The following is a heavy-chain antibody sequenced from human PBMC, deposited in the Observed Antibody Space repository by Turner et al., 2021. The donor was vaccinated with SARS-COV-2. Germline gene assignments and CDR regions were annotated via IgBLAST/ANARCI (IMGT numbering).Heavy chain of an antibody. CDR2: ISIGSVYI. Sequence: EVQLLRSGGGLVQPGGSLSLSCGASRFTFSNSAMSWVRQAPGKGPEWVSAISIGSVYISYADSVKGRFTISRDNSKNTLYLQMNSLRAEDTAVYYCAKGGAAVAYSFDSWGQGSLVTVSS. CDR3: AKGGAAVAYSFDS. D-gene: IGHD6-19*01. CDR1: RFTFSNSA. J-gene: IGHJ4*02. V-gene: IGHV3-23*01.